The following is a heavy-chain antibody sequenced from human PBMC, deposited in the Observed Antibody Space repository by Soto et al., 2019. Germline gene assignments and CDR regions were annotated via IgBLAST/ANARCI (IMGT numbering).Heavy chain of an antibody. J-gene: IGHJ6*02. V-gene: IGHV4-59*01. CDR2: IYYSGST. CDR3: ARGSMTTVTTTGGGMDV. D-gene: IGHD4-4*01. CDR1: GGSISSYY. Sequence: PSETLSLTCTVSGGSISSYYWIWIRQPPGKGLEWIGYIYYSGSTNYNPSLKSRVTISVDTSKNQFSLKLSSVTAADTAVYYCARGSMTTVTTTGGGMDVWGQGTTVTVSS.